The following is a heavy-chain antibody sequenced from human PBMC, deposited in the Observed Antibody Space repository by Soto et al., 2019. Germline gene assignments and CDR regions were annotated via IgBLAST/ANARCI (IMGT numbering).Heavy chain of an antibody. Sequence: QVQLVQSGAEVKKPGSSVKVSCKASGGTFSSYAISWVRQAPGQGLEWMGGIIPIFGTANYAQKFQGRVTMTAVNSTSTAYMELSSLRSEDTVVYYGARGGIGARLIDWFDPWGQGTLVTVSS. CDR3: ARGGIGARLIDWFDP. D-gene: IGHD6-6*01. CDR2: IIPIFGTA. J-gene: IGHJ5*02. CDR1: GGTFSSYA. V-gene: IGHV1-69*06.